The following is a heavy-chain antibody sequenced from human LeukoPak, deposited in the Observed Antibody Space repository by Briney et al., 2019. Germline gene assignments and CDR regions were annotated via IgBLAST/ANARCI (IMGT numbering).Heavy chain of an antibody. V-gene: IGHV3-49*03. CDR3: TRVEGATSYFDY. Sequence: GGSLRLSCTASGFTFGDYAMSWFRQAPGKGLEWVGFIRSKAYGGTTEYAASVKGRFTMSRDDSKSIAYLQMNSLKTEDTAVYYCTRVEGATSYFDYWGQGTLVTVSS. CDR1: GFTFGDYA. J-gene: IGHJ4*02. D-gene: IGHD1-26*01. CDR2: IRSKAYGGTT.